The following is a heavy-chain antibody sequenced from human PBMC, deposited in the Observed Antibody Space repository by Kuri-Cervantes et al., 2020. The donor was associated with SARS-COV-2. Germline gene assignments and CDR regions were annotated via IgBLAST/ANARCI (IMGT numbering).Heavy chain of an antibody. J-gene: IGHJ4*02. CDR2: IIPIFGTA. CDR3: ARSSSGSYSDFDY. D-gene: IGHD1-26*01. CDR1: GGTFSSYT. Sequence: SVKVSCKASGGTFSSYTISWVRQAPGQGLEWMGGIIPIFGTANYAQKFQGRVTITTDESTSTVYMELSSLRSDDTAMYYCARSSSGSYSDFDYWGQGTLVTVSS. V-gene: IGHV1-69*05.